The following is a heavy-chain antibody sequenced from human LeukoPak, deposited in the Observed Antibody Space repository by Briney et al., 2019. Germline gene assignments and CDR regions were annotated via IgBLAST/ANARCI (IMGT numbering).Heavy chain of an antibody. CDR1: GFIFSNYG. J-gene: IGHJ6*02. D-gene: IGHD3-16*01. V-gene: IGHV3-7*03. CDR3: GRGGGLDV. Sequence: GGSLRLSCAASGFIFSNYGMNWVRQAPGKRLEWVASINHNGNVNYYVDSVKGRFTISRDNAKNSLYLQMSNLRAEDTAVYFCGRGGGLDVWGQGATVTVSS. CDR2: INHNGNVN.